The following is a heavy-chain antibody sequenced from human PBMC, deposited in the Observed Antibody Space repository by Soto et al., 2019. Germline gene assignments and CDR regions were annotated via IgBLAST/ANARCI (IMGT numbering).Heavy chain of an antibody. D-gene: IGHD3-22*01. CDR1: GFTFSSYG. CDR2: ISYDGSNK. V-gene: IGHV3-30*18. Sequence: VQLVESGGGVVQPGRSLRLSCAASGFTFSSYGMHWVRQAPGKGLEWVAVISYDGSNKYYADSVKGRFTISRDNSKNTLYLQMNSLRAEDTAVYYCAKEGMIALDYWGQGTLVTVSS. J-gene: IGHJ4*02. CDR3: AKEGMIALDY.